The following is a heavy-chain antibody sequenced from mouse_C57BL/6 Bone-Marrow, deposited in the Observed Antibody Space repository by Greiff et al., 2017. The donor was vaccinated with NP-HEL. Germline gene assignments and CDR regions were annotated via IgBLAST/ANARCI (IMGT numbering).Heavy chain of an antibody. CDR3: AIYGNYAWFAY. CDR2: IHPSDSDT. D-gene: IGHD2-1*01. J-gene: IGHJ3*01. V-gene: IGHV1-74*01. Sequence: QVQLQQPGAELVKPGASVKVSCKASGYTFTSYWMHWVKQRPGQGLEWIGRIHPSDSDTNYNQKFKGKATLTVAKSSSTAYMQLSSLTSEDSAVYYCAIYGNYAWFAYWGQGTLVTVSA. CDR1: GYTFTSYW.